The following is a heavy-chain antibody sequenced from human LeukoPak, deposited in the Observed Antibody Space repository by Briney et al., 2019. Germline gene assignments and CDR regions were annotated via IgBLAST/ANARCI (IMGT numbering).Heavy chain of an antibody. CDR3: AKDQSVYYYDSSGYYYYFDY. D-gene: IGHD3-22*01. V-gene: IGHV3-23*01. Sequence: GGSLRLSCSASGFTFSSDAMSWVRQDPGKGLEWSSAISGSGGSTYYADSVKGRFTISRDNSKNTLYLQMNSMRAEDTAVYYCAKDQSVYYYDSSGYYYYFDYWGQGTLVTVSS. CDR2: ISGSGGST. CDR1: GFTFSSDA. J-gene: IGHJ4*02.